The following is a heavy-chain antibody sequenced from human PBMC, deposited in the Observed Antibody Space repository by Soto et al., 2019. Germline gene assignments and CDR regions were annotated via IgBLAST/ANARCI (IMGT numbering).Heavy chain of an antibody. CDR3: ARDWERFGELGRSHYYYYGMDV. Sequence: PGGSLRLSCAASGFTFSSYAMHWVRQAPGKGLEWVAVISYDGSNKYYADSVKGRFTVSRDNSKNTLYLQMNSLRAEDTAVYYCARDWERFGELGRSHYYYYGMDVSGQGTTVTVSS. CDR1: GFTFSSYA. CDR2: ISYDGSNK. D-gene: IGHD3-10*01. V-gene: IGHV3-30-3*01. J-gene: IGHJ6*02.